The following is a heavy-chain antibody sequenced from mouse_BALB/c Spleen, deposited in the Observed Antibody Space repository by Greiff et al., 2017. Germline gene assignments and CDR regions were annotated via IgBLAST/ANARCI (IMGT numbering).Heavy chain of an antibody. V-gene: IGHV5-12-1*01. D-gene: IGHD1-1*01. CDR2: ISSGGGST. J-gene: IGHJ4*01. CDR1: GFAFSSYD. Sequence: EVQRVESGGGLVKPGGSLKLSCAASGFAFSSYDMSWVRQTPEKRLEWVAYISSGGGSTYYPDTVKGRFTISRDNAKNTLYLQMSSLKSEDTAMYYCARHSNYGSSSAMDYWGQGTSLTVSS. CDR3: ARHSNYGSSSAMDY.